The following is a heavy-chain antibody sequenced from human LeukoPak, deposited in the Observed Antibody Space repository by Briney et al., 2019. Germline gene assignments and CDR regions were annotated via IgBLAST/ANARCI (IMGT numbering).Heavy chain of an antibody. J-gene: IGHJ5*02. CDR2: ISYSGST. Sequence: SETLSLTCTVSGGSVSSGSYYWSWIRQPPGKGLEWIGYISYSGSTNYNPSLKSRVTISEDTSKNQFSLRLSSVTAADTAVYHCARHGGIQYDWFAPWGQGTLVTVSS. D-gene: IGHD3-16*01. V-gene: IGHV4-61*01. CDR1: GGSVSSGSYY. CDR3: ARHGGIQYDWFAP.